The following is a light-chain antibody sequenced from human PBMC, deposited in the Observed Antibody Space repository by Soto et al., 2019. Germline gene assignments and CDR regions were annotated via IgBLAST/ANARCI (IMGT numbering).Light chain of an antibody. CDR3: QQLNSYPRLT. Sequence: DIQLTQSPSFLSASVGDRVTITCRASQGISSYLAWCQQKPGKAPKLLIYAASTLQSGVPSRFSGSGSGTEFTLTISSLQPEDFATYYCQQLNSYPRLTFGGGTKVEIK. CDR2: AAS. J-gene: IGKJ4*01. CDR1: QGISSY. V-gene: IGKV1-9*01.